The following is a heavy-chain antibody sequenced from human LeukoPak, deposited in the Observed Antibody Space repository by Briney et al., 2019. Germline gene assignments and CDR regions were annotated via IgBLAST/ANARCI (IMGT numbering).Heavy chain of an antibody. D-gene: IGHD2-2*02. CDR3: ARDLRCSSTSCYTDGDGY. J-gene: IGHJ4*02. V-gene: IGHV1-69*01. CDR1: GGTFSSYA. Sequence: ASVKVSCKASGGTFSSYAISWVRQAPGQGLEWMGGIIPIFGTANYAQKFQGRVTITADESTSTAYMELSSLRSEDTAVYYCARDLRCSSTSCYTDGDGYWGQGTLVTVSS. CDR2: IIPIFGTA.